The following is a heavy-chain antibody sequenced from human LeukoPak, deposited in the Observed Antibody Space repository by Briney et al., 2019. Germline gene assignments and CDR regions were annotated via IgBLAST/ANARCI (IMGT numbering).Heavy chain of an antibody. D-gene: IGHD1-26*01. V-gene: IGHV4-31*03. Sequence: PSQTLSLTCTVAGGSISVGAYYWSWIRQHPGKGLEWIGYIHYSGSTYYNPSLKSRTVISKDTSKNQFSLKLTSVTAADTAVYYCARPTGGSYSDWGQGTLVTVSS. J-gene: IGHJ4*02. CDR2: IHYSGST. CDR3: ARPTGGSYSD. CDR1: GGSISVGAYY.